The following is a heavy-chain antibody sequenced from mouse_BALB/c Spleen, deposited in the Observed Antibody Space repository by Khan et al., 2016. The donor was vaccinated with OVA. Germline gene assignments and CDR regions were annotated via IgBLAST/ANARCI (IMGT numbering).Heavy chain of an antibody. V-gene: IGHV1-7*01. CDR2: INPSTGYT. J-gene: IGHJ3*01. Sequence: QVQLKQSGAELAKPGASVKMSCKASGYTFTDYWIHWVKKRPGQGLEWIGYINPSTGYTEYNHKFKDKATLTADKSSSTAYMQLSSLTSEDSAVYYCARGGYGSFAYWGQVTLVTVSA. CDR3: ARGGYGSFAY. D-gene: IGHD2-2*01. CDR1: GYTFTDYW.